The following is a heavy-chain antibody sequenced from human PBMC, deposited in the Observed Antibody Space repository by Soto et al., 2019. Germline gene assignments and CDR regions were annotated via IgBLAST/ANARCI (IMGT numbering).Heavy chain of an antibody. CDR2: ISWNSGSI. CDR1: GFTFDDYA. V-gene: IGHV3-9*01. CDR3: ARVRYSSSWYHASYYYYGMDV. D-gene: IGHD6-13*01. J-gene: IGHJ6*02. Sequence: PGGSLRLSCAASGFTFDDYAMHWVRQAPCKCLEWVSVISWNSGSIGYADSVKGRFTISRDNAKNSLYLQMNSLRAEDTAVYYCARVRYSSSWYHASYYYYGMDVWGQGTTVTVSS.